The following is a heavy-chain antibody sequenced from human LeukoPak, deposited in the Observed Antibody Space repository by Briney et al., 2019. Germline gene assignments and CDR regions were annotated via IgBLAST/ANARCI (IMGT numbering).Heavy chain of an antibody. Sequence: GGSLRLSCAASGFTFSNAWMSWVRQAPGKGLEWVGRIKSKTDGGTTDYAAPVKGRFTISRDDSKNTLYLQMNSLKTEDTAVYYCTTIDYYDSTAHYWGQGTLVTVSS. CDR2: IKSKTDGGTT. D-gene: IGHD3-22*01. V-gene: IGHV3-15*01. CDR1: GFTFSNAW. CDR3: TTIDYYDSTAHY. J-gene: IGHJ4*02.